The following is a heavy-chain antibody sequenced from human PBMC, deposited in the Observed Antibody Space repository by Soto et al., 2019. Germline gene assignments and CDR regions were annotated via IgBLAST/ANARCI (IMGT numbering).Heavy chain of an antibody. J-gene: IGHJ4*02. D-gene: IGHD7-27*01. CDR1: GYTFSSYA. V-gene: IGHV1-3*01. CDR3: ARDTGDGTFDF. Sequence: ASVKVSCKASGYTFSSYAMHWVRQAPGQRLEWMGWINAGYGNTKSSQKFQDRVTIYRETSASTAYMELTSLRTEDTAVYYCARDTGDGTFDFWGQGTLVTVSS. CDR2: INAGYGNT.